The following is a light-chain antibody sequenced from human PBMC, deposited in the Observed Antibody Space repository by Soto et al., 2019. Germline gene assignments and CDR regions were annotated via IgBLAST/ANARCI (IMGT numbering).Light chain of an antibody. CDR3: QQRRLHLT. V-gene: IGKV3-11*01. CDR2: DSS. Sequence: EIVLTQSPATLSFSPGERATLSCRTSQSVGSSLAWYQQKPGQPPRLLIYDSSNRATGIPGRFSGSGSGTDFTLTISSLEPADFALYSCQQRRLHLTSGGGNKVDIX. CDR1: QSVGSS. J-gene: IGKJ4*01.